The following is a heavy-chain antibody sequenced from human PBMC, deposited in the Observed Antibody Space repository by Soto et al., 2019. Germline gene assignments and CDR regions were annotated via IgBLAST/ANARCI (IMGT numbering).Heavy chain of an antibody. D-gene: IGHD3-16*01. CDR2: INDSGNT. CDR3: QGGDF. Sequence: SETLSLTCAVSGGSFRGYFWSWIRQSPAKGLEWIGEINDSGNTYYNPSFKSRLTISVDTSTSQISLRLTSVTAADSAVYYCQGGDFWGQGTRVTVSS. V-gene: IGHV4-34*01. CDR1: GGSFRGYF. J-gene: IGHJ4*02.